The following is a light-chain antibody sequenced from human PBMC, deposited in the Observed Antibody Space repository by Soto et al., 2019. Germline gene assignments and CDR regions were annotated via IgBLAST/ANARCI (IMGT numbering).Light chain of an antibody. V-gene: IGKV3-15*01. CDR2: STS. CDR1: QSVSSN. Sequence: EIVMTQSPATLSVSPGERATLSCRASQSVSSNLAWYQQKPGQAPRLRIYSTSTRATGIPARFSGGGSGTEFTLIISSLQSEDFAVYYCQQYNNWPPWTFGQGTKVEIK. CDR3: QQYNNWPPWT. J-gene: IGKJ1*01.